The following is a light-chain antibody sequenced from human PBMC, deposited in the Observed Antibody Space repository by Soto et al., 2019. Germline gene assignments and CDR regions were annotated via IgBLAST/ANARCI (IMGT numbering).Light chain of an antibody. CDR2: DVS. J-gene: IGLJ2*01. V-gene: IGLV2-14*03. Sequence: QSVLTQPASVSGSPGQSITISCTGTSSDVGGYNYFSWYQQHPGKAPKLMIYDVSNRPSGVSNRFSGSKSGSTASLIISGIQAEDEADYYCSSYTSSSTLVLFGGGTKLTV. CDR3: SSYTSSSTLVL. CDR1: SSDVGGYNY.